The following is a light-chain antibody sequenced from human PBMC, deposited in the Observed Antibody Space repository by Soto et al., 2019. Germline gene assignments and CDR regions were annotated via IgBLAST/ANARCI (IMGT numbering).Light chain of an antibody. CDR1: QSFGGN. CDR3: QQYNDWPPWT. V-gene: IGKV3-15*01. Sequence: EIVMTQSPATLSVSPGERATLSCRASQSFGGNLAWYQQKSCQPPRLFIYDASTRASGCPARFSGSGSGTEFTLSINSLQSEDFAVYYCQQYNDWPPWTFGQGTKVDNK. CDR2: DAS. J-gene: IGKJ1*01.